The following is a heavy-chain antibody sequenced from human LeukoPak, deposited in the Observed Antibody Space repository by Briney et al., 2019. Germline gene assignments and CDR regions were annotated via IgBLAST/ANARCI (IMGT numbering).Heavy chain of an antibody. CDR1: GYTFTSYG. V-gene: IGHV1-18*01. J-gene: IGHJ4*02. CDR2: ISAYNGNT. D-gene: IGHD3-22*01. CDR3: AREVYYYDSIGFDS. Sequence: ASVKVSCKASGYTFTSYGISWVRQAPGQGLEWMGWISAYNGNTNYAQKLQGRVTMTTDTSTSTAYMELRSLRPDDTAVYYCAREVYYYDSIGFDSWGQGTLVTVSS.